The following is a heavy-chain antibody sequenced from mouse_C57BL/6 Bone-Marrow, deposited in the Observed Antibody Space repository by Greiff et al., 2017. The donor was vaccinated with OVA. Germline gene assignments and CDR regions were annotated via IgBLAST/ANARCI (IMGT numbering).Heavy chain of an antibody. J-gene: IGHJ4*01. CDR2: ISYDGSN. D-gene: IGHD1-1*02. CDR3: ARGGVARDYAMDY. Sequence: VQLKQSGPGLVKPSQSLSLTCSVTGYSITSGYYWNWIRQFPGNKLEWMGYISYDGSNNYNPSLKNRISITRDTSKNQFFLKLNSVTTEDTATYYCARGGVARDYAMDYWGQGTSVTVSS. CDR1: GYSITSGYY. V-gene: IGHV3-6*01.